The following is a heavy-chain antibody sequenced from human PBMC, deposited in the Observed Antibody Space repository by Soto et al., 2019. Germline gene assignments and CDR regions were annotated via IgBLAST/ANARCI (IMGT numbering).Heavy chain of an antibody. Sequence: GGSLRLSCAASGFTFSSYAMSWVRQAPGKGLEWVSAISGSGGSTYYADSVKGRFTISRDNSKNTLYLQMNSLRAEDTAVYYCAKLHMVRGVIITSWIAGAFDIWGQGTMVTVSS. CDR3: AKLHMVRGVIITSWIAGAFDI. J-gene: IGHJ3*02. CDR1: GFTFSSYA. V-gene: IGHV3-23*01. D-gene: IGHD3-10*01. CDR2: ISGSGGST.